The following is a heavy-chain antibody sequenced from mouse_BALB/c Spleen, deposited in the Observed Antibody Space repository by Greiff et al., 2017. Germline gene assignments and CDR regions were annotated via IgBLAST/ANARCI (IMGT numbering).Heavy chain of an antibody. Sequence: QVQLQQSGAELARPGASVKMSCKASGYTFTSYSMHWVKQRPGQGLEWIGYINPSSGYTNYNQKFKDKATLTADKSSSTAYMQLSSLTSEDSAVYYCAGDYYGNYFDYWGQGTTLTVSS. J-gene: IGHJ2*01. CDR2: INPSSGYT. CDR3: AGDYYGNYFDY. V-gene: IGHV1-4*01. CDR1: GYTFTSYS. D-gene: IGHD2-1*01.